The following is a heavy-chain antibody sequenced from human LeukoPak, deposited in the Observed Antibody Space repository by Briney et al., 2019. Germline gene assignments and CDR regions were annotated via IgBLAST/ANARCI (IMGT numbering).Heavy chain of an antibody. CDR1: GGSFSGYY. D-gene: IGHD2-15*01. CDR2: INHSGST. V-gene: IGHV4-34*01. Sequence: TSETLSLTCAVYGGSFSGYYWSWIRQPPGEGLEWIGEINHSGSTNYNPSLKSRVTISVDTSKNQFSLKLSSVTAADTAVYYCARDKPGYCSGGSCYRKDKYYYYSYMDVWGKGTTVTVSS. J-gene: IGHJ6*03. CDR3: ARDKPGYCSGGSCYRKDKYYYYSYMDV.